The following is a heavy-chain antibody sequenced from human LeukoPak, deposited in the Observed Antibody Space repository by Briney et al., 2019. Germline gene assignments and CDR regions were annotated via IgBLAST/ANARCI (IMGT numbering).Heavy chain of an antibody. D-gene: IGHD5-24*01. CDR3: ARGRGRLVSGLQLGYYFDY. V-gene: IGHV4-34*01. CDR2: INHSGST. Sequence: TSETLSLTCAVYGGSFSGYYWSWIRQPPGKGLEWIGEINHSGSTNYNPSLKSRVTISVDTSKNQFSLKLSSVTAADTAVYYCARGRGRLVSGLQLGYYFDYWGQGTLVTVSS. J-gene: IGHJ4*02. CDR1: GGSFSGYY.